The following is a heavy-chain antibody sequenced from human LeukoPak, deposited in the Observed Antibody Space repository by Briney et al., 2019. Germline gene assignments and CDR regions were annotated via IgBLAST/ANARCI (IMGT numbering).Heavy chain of an antibody. J-gene: IGHJ6*03. Sequence: GGSLRLSCAASGFTFSSYSMNWVRQAPGKGLEWVSYISSSSSTIYYADSVKGRFTISRDNAKNSLYLQMNSLRAEDTAVYYCARATDFWSGSWSYYMDVWGKGTTVTVSS. V-gene: IGHV3-48*01. CDR1: GFTFSSYS. CDR2: ISSSSSTI. CDR3: ARATDFWSGSWSYYMDV. D-gene: IGHD3-3*01.